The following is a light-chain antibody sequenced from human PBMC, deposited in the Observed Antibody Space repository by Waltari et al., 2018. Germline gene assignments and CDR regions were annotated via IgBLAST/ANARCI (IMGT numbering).Light chain of an antibody. J-gene: IGLJ2*01. Sequence: QSALTQPASVSGSPGQSIPISCTGTSNDVVGSKSVSLYQQHPGKAPKLMIYEVSNRPSWISNRFSGSKSGNTASLTISGLQAEDESDYYCSSSTTGVVVFGGGTKLTVL. CDR2: EVS. CDR1: SNDVVGSKS. V-gene: IGLV2-14*01. CDR3: SSSTTGVVV.